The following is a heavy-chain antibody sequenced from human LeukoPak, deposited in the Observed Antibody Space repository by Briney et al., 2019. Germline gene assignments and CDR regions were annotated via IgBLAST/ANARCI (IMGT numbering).Heavy chain of an antibody. CDR3: ARSASGYSSGWYVPAEYFQH. CDR1: GYTFTGYY. V-gene: IGHV1-2*06. D-gene: IGHD6-19*01. CDR2: INPNSGGT. J-gene: IGHJ1*01. Sequence: ASVKVSCKASGYTFTGYYMHWVRQVPGQGLEWMGRINPNSGGTNYAQKFQGRVTMTRDTSISTAYMELSRLRSDDTAVYYCARSASGYSSGWYVPAEYFQHWGQGTLVTVSS.